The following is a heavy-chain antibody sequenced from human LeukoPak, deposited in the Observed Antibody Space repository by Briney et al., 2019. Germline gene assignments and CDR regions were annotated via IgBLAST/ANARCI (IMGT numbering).Heavy chain of an antibody. Sequence: GGSLRLSCTASGFTFDAYAMNWVRQAPGKGLEWISGLTNTGGTKYYADSVKGRFSISRDNSKITVSLQMNSLSADDTAVYYCARSAYLDSSGYYFDFWGQGTLVTVSS. J-gene: IGHJ4*02. D-gene: IGHD3-22*01. CDR3: ARSAYLDSSGYYFDF. CDR1: GFTFDAYA. CDR2: LTNTGGTK. V-gene: IGHV3-23*01.